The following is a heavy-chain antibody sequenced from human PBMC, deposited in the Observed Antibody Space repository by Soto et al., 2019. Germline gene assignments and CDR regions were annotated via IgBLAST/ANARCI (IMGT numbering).Heavy chain of an antibody. Sequence: GASVKVSCKAIGYSFTSHYMHWVRQAPGQGLEWMGTIYPGGVNIGYAQKFKGRVTMTKDTSTSTVYMELNSLTSEDTAVYYCARDRLHRTSSITFDYWGQGALVTVSS. CDR1: GYSFTSHY. CDR3: ARDRLHRTSSITFDY. D-gene: IGHD2-21*01. CDR2: IYPGGVNI. J-gene: IGHJ4*02. V-gene: IGHV1-46*01.